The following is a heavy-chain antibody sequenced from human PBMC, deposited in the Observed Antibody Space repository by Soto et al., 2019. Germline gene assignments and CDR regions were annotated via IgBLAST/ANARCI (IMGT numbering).Heavy chain of an antibody. V-gene: IGHV5-51*01. CDR1: GYRFPSYW. D-gene: IGHD3-22*01. Sequence: PXACLKISCEGSGYRFPSYWIAWVRRMPGKGLEWMAIIYPGDSDTRYSPSFQGQVTISADKSISTAYLQWSSLKASDTAMYYCAVLKSSGRENDALDIWGQGTMVTGSS. CDR3: AVLKSSGRENDALDI. J-gene: IGHJ3*02. CDR2: IYPGDSDT.